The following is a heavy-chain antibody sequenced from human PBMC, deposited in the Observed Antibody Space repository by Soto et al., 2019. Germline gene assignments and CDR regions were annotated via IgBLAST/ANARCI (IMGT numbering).Heavy chain of an antibody. Sequence: ASVKVSCKASGYTFTSYGISWVRQAPGQGLEWMGWISAYNGNTNYAQKLQGRVTMTTDTSTSTAYMELRSLRSDETAVYYCASFTIESRDGHTGRFDYWGQGTMLPV. CDR3: ASFTIESRDGHTGRFDY. CDR2: ISAYNGNT. J-gene: IGHJ4*02. D-gene: IGHD2-2*01. CDR1: GYTFTSYG. V-gene: IGHV1-18*04.